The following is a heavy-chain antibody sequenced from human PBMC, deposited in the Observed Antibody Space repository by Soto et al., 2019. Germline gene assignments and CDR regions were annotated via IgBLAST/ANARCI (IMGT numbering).Heavy chain of an antibody. CDR2: INPNSGGT. D-gene: IGHD2-2*03. CDR3: ARGLDIVVAKVSLPWYYYGMDV. CDR1: GYTFTGYY. V-gene: IGHV1-2*02. J-gene: IGHJ6*02. Sequence: ASVKVSCKASGYTFTGYYMHWVRQAPGQGLEWMGWINPNSGGTNYAQKFQGRVTMTRDTSISTAYTELSRLRSDDTAVYYCARGLDIVVAKVSLPWYYYGMDVWGQGTTVTVSS.